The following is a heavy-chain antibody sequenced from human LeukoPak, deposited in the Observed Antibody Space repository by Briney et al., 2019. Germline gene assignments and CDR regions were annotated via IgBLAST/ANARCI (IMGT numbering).Heavy chain of an antibody. CDR1: GYTFTSYG. CDR2: ISAYNGNT. CDR3: ARSYDILTGPGDSQH. Sequence: ASVKVSCKASGYTFTSYGISWVRQAPGQGLEWMGWISAYNGNTNYAQKLQGRVTMTTDTSTSTAYMELRSLRSDDTAVYYCARSYDILTGPGDSQHWGQGTLVTVSS. V-gene: IGHV1-18*04. J-gene: IGHJ1*01. D-gene: IGHD3-9*01.